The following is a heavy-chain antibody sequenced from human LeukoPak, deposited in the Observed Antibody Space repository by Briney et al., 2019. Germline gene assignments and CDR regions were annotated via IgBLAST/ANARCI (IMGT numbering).Heavy chain of an antibody. J-gene: IGHJ4*02. Sequence: SETLSLTCAVYGGSFSGYYWSWIRQPPGKGLEWIGEINHSGSTNYNPSLKSRVTISVDTSKNQFSLKLSSVTAADTAVYYCARGATVTFDYWGQGTLVTVSS. V-gene: IGHV4-34*01. CDR3: ARGATVTFDY. CDR1: GGSFSGYY. CDR2: INHSGST. D-gene: IGHD4-11*01.